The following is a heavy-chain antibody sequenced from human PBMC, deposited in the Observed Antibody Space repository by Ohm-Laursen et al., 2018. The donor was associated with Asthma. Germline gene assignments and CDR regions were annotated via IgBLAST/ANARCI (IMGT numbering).Heavy chain of an antibody. CDR1: GFTFRSYA. Sequence: SLRLSCSASGFTFRSYAMHWVRRAPGKGLEWVAVIWYDGSNKYYADSVKGRFTISRDNSKNTLYLQMNSLRPEDTAVYYCAREYASSWYPCFDYWGQGTLVTVSS. J-gene: IGHJ4*02. V-gene: IGHV3-33*08. CDR2: IWYDGSNK. CDR3: AREYASSWYPCFDY. D-gene: IGHD6-13*01.